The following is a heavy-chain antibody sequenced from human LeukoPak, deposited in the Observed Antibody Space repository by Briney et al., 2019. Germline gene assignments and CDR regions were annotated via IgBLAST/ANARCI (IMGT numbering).Heavy chain of an antibody. Sequence: GGSLRLSCAASGFTFSSYWMSWVRQAPGKGLEWVSSISTSSIYIYYADSVKGRFTISRDNAKNSLYLQMNSLRVEDTAVYYCARGGAARPDFWGQGTLVTVSS. CDR3: ARGGAARPDF. CDR2: ISTSSIYI. CDR1: GFTFSSYW. J-gene: IGHJ4*02. V-gene: IGHV3-21*01. D-gene: IGHD6-6*01.